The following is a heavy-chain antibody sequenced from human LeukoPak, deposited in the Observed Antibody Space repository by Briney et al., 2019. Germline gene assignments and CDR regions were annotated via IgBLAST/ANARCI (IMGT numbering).Heavy chain of an antibody. Sequence: SETLFLTCTVSGGSISSYYWSWIRQPPGKGLEWIGYIYYSGSSNYNPSLKSRVTISVDTSKNQFSLKLSSVTAADTAVYYCARIWSGYYLDYWGQGTLVTVSS. CDR1: GGSISSYY. V-gene: IGHV4-59*08. D-gene: IGHD3-3*01. CDR2: IYYSGSS. CDR3: ARIWSGYYLDY. J-gene: IGHJ4*02.